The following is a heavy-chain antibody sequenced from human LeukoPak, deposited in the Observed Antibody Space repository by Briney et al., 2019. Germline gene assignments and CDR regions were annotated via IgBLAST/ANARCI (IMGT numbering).Heavy chain of an antibody. CDR3: ARGSSLYYYYYYMDV. CDR1: GYTFTGYY. CDR2: MNPNSGNT. Sequence: GASVKVSCKASGYTFTGYYMHWVRQAPGQGLEWMGWMNPNSGNTGYAQKFQGRVTMTRNTSISTAYMELSSLRSEDTAVYYCARGSSLYYYYYYMDVWGKGTTVTISS. V-gene: IGHV1-8*02. J-gene: IGHJ6*03.